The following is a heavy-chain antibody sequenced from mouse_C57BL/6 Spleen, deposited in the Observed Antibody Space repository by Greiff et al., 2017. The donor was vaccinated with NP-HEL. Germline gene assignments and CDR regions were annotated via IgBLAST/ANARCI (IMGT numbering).Heavy chain of an antibody. CDR2: ISSGSSTI. J-gene: IGHJ3*01. CDR1: GFTFSDYG. V-gene: IGHV5-17*01. D-gene: IGHD1-3*01. Sequence: EVMLVESGGGLVKPGGSLKLSCAASGFTFSDYGMHWVRQAPEKGLEWVAYISSGSSTIYYADTVKGRFTISRDNAKNTLFLQITSLRSEDTAMYYCARGGEVAYWGQGTLVTVSA. CDR3: ARGGEVAY.